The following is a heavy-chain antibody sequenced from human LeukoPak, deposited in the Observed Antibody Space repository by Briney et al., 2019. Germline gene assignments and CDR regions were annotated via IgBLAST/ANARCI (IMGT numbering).Heavy chain of an antibody. J-gene: IGHJ6*03. CDR3: ARDSLLPSAMGYYYMDV. D-gene: IGHD2-2*01. Sequence: SETLSLTCTVSGGSISSGSYYWSWIRQPAGKGLEWIGRIYTSGSTNHNPSLKSRVTISVDTSKNQFSLKLSSVTAADTALYYCARDSLLPSAMGYYYMDVWGKATTVTVSS. CDR2: IYTSGST. V-gene: IGHV4-61*02. CDR1: GGSISSGSYY.